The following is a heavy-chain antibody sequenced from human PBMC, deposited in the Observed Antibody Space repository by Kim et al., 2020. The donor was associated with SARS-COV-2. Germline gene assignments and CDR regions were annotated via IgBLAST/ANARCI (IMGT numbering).Heavy chain of an antibody. CDR2: IRSKTDGGAT. Sequence: GGSLRLSCAASGFNFNYAWMNWVRQAPGKGLEWVGRIRSKTDGGATDYAAPVKGRFTISRDDSKATLFLDMNSLKIEDTAVHYCTKEDVATSTDFDHWG. D-gene: IGHD5-12*01. J-gene: IGHJ3*01. V-gene: IGHV3-15*01. CDR1: GFNFNYAW. CDR3: TKEDVATSTDFDH.